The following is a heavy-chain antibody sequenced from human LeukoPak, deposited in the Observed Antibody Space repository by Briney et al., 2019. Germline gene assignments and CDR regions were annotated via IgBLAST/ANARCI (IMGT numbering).Heavy chain of an antibody. CDR1: GFTFSSYS. J-gene: IGHJ4*02. D-gene: IGHD3-10*01. CDR3: ARPRSSYYYGSGSYYNY. Sequence: GGSLRLSCAASGFTFSSYSMHWVRQASGKGLEWVAVISYDGSNKYYADSVKGRFTISRDNSKNTLYLQMNSLRAEDTAVYYCARPRSSYYYGSGSYYNYWGQGTLVTVSS. V-gene: IGHV3-30*04. CDR2: ISYDGSNK.